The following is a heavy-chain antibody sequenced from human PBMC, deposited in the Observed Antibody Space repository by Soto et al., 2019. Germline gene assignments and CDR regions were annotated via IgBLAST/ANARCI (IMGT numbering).Heavy chain of an antibody. J-gene: IGHJ6*02. CDR2: ISAYNGNT. Sequence: QVQLVQSGGEVKKPGASVKVSCKTSGYSFTTYGISWVRQAPGQGLEWMGWISAYNGNTNYAQKLQDRVTMTTDTYTSTAYMELRGLRSDDTAGYCCAREGPAPYYYYGMDVWGQGSTVTVSS. V-gene: IGHV1-18*01. CDR3: AREGPAPYYYYGMDV. CDR1: GYSFTTYG.